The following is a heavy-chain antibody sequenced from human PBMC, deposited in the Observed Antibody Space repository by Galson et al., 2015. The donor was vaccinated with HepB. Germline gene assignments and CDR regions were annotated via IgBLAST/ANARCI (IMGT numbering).Heavy chain of an antibody. CDR3: ARTTASAPDAFDI. CDR2: ISYDGSNK. CDR1: GFTFSSYA. D-gene: IGHD4-17*01. V-gene: IGHV3-30*04. Sequence: LRLSCAASGFTFSSYATHWVRQAPGKGLEWVAVISYDGSNKYYADSVKGRFTISRDNSKNTLYLQMNSLRAEDTAVYYCARTTASAPDAFDIWGQGTMVTVSS. J-gene: IGHJ3*02.